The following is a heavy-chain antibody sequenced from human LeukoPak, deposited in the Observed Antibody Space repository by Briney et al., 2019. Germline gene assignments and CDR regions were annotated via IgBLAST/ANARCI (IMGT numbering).Heavy chain of an antibody. Sequence: ASVKVSCKASGYTFTSYYMHWVRPAPGQGLEWMGIINPSGGSTSYAQKFQGRVTMTRDTSTSTVYMELSSLRSEDTAVYYCARAQADYYDSSGYPIPFDYWGQGTLVTVSS. CDR3: ARAQADYYDSSGYPIPFDY. V-gene: IGHV1-46*01. J-gene: IGHJ4*02. CDR2: INPSGGST. D-gene: IGHD3-22*01. CDR1: GYTFTSYY.